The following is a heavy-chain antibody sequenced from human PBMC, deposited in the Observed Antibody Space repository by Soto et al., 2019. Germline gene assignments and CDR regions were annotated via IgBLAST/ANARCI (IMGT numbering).Heavy chain of an antibody. J-gene: IGHJ3*01. D-gene: IGHD3-22*01. V-gene: IGHV4-30-2*01. CDR2: IYDTGRT. CDR1: GDSISSGGSS. CDR3: ARGTQYYFDTSGYPTGRHFALDL. Sequence: QMQLQESGSRLVKPSQTVSLTCAVSGDSISSGGSSWNWIRQPPGKGLEWIGYIYDTGRTYYNPCLIGRVNRPVDGSHNQFFLNLRSVPAADTAVYYCARGTQYYFDTSGYPTGRHFALDLWGQGTMVTVSS.